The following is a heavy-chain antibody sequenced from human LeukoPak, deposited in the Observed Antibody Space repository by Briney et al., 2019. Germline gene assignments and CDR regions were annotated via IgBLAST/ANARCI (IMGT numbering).Heavy chain of an antibody. CDR3: AREYVYSSGWWDY. V-gene: IGHV1-2*02. Sequence: PGASVKVSCKASGYTFTGYYMHWVRQAPGQGLEWIGWINPNSGGTNYAQKFQGRVTMTRDTSISTAYMELSRLRSDDTAVYYCAREYVYSSGWWDYWGQGTLVTVSS. CDR1: GYTFTGYY. D-gene: IGHD6-19*01. CDR2: INPNSGGT. J-gene: IGHJ4*02.